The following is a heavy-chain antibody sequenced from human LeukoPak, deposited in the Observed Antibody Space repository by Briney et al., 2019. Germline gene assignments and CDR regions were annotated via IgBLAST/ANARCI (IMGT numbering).Heavy chain of an antibody. J-gene: IGHJ4*02. CDR2: INHSGST. V-gene: IGHV4-34*01. Sequence: SETLSLTCAVYGGSFSGYYWSWIRQPPGKGLEWIGEINHSGSTNYNPSLKSRVTISVDTSKNQFSLKLSPVTAADTAVYYCARGLGGDTDYWGQGTLVTVSS. CDR1: GGSFSGYY. D-gene: IGHD3-10*01. CDR3: ARGLGGDTDY.